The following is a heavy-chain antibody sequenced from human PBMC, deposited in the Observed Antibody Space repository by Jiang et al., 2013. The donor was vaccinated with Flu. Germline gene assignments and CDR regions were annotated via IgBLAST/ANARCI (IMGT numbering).Heavy chain of an antibody. J-gene: IGHJ6*04. D-gene: IGHD6-19*01. CDR1: GYTFTSYA. V-gene: IGHV1-3*01. CDR2: INAGNGNT. CDR3: ARDRGWSTLNVDYYYGMDV. Sequence: GAEVKKPGASVKVSCKASGYTFTSYAMHWVRQAPGQRLEWMGWINAGNGNTKYSQKFQGRVTITRDTSASTAYMELSSLRSEDTAVYYCARDRGWSTLNVDYYYGMDVWGKGTTVTVSS.